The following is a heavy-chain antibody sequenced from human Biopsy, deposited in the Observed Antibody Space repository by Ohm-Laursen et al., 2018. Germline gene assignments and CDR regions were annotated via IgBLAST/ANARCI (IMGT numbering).Heavy chain of an antibody. Sequence: SLRLSCSASGFIFSTYTMNRVRQAPGEGLEWVSSISSRSSDIYYADSVKGRFTISRDSAKNSLFLHMNSLRAEDTAVYYCARESALKWYQSLSYFNGMDVWGQGTTVTVSS. D-gene: IGHD2-2*01. CDR3: ARESALKWYQSLSYFNGMDV. V-gene: IGHV3-21*01. CDR1: GFIFSTYT. J-gene: IGHJ6*02. CDR2: ISSRSSDI.